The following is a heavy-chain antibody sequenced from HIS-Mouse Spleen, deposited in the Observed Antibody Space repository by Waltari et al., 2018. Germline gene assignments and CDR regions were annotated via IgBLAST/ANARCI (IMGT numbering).Heavy chain of an antibody. Sequence: QLQLQESGPGLVTPSETLSLTCTVLVGSISSSSYSGGWTRQPQGKGREWIGSIYYSGSNYYNPSLKSRVTISVDTSKNQFSLKLSSVTAADTAVYYCAREIPYSSSWYDWYFDLWGRGTLVTVSS. J-gene: IGHJ2*01. V-gene: IGHV4-39*07. CDR3: AREIPYSSSWYDWYFDL. CDR2: IYYSGSN. D-gene: IGHD6-13*01. CDR1: VGSISSSSYS.